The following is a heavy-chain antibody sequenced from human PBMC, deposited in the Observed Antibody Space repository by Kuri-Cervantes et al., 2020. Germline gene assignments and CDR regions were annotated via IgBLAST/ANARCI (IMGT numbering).Heavy chain of an antibody. CDR2: IYYSGRT. CDR3: TRARGQQLVPFDY. J-gene: IGHJ4*02. Sequence: GSLRLSCTVSGDSISSYYYSWIRQPPGKGLEWIGYIYYSGRTNYNPSLKSRVTISVDTSKNQISLKLSSVTAADTAVYYCTRARGQQLVPFDYWGQGTLVTVSS. V-gene: IGHV4-59*13. CDR1: GDSISSYY. D-gene: IGHD6-13*01.